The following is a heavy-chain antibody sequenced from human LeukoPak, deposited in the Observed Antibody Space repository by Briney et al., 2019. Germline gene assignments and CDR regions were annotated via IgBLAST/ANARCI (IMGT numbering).Heavy chain of an antibody. V-gene: IGHV3-21*01. J-gene: IGHJ4*02. Sequence: GGSLRLSCAASGFTFSSYSMSWVRQAPGKGLEWVSSISSSGSYIYYADSMKGRFTISRDNAKNSLYLQMNSLRAEDTAVYYCASSYQPGRQGGQYYFDYWGQETLVTVSS. CDR2: ISSSGSYI. D-gene: IGHD2-2*01. CDR3: ASSYQPGRQGGQYYFDY. CDR1: GFTFSSYS.